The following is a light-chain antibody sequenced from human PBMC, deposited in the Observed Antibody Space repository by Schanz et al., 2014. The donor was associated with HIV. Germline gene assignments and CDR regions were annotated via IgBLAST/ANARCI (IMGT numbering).Light chain of an antibody. CDR3: QNTGSAPLT. J-gene: IGKJ4*01. CDR1: QDISNY. Sequence: DFQMTQSPSSLSASVGDRVTITCRASQDISNYLAWYQQRPGQVPRLLIDSASTLQTEVPSRFSGSGSGTDFTLTINSLQPEDFATYYCQNTGSAPLTFGGGTKVE. CDR2: SAS. V-gene: IGKV1-27*01.